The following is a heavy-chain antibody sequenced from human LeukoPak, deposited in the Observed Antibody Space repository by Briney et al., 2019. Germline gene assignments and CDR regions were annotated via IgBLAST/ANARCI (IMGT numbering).Heavy chain of an antibody. V-gene: IGHV4-34*01. J-gene: IGHJ6*03. Sequence: SETLSLTCAVYGGSFSGYYWNWIRQPPGKGLEWIGEINHSGSTNYNPSLKSRVTISVDTSKNQLSLKLSSVTAADTAVYYCARQSRGGYYMDVWGKGTTVTISS. CDR1: GGSFSGYY. CDR2: INHSGST. CDR3: ARQSRGGYYMDV.